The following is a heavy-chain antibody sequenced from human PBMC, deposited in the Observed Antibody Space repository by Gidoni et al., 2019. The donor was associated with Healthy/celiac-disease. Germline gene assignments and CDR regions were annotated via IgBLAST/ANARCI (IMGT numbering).Heavy chain of an antibody. CDR2: INHSGST. Sequence: QVQLQQWGAGLLKPSETLSLTCAVYGGSFSGYYWSWIRQPPGKGLEWIGEINHSGSTNYNPSLKSRVTISVDTSKNQFSLKLSSVTAADTAVYYCASESYNFSTVNTDYWGQGTLVTVSS. CDR1: GGSFSGYY. D-gene: IGHD4-4*01. V-gene: IGHV4-34*01. CDR3: ASESYNFSTVNTDY. J-gene: IGHJ4*02.